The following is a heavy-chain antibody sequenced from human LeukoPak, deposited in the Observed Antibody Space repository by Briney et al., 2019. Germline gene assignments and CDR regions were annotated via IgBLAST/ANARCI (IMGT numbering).Heavy chain of an antibody. CDR3: ARLRSYNWFDP. Sequence: PSETLSLTCTVSGGSISSGSYYWSWIRQPAGKGLEWIGRIYTSGSTNYNPSLKSRVTISVDTSKNQFSLKLSSVTAADTAVYYCARLRSYNWFDPWGQRTLVTVSS. J-gene: IGHJ5*02. CDR1: GGSISSGSYY. D-gene: IGHD1-26*01. V-gene: IGHV4-61*02. CDR2: IYTSGST.